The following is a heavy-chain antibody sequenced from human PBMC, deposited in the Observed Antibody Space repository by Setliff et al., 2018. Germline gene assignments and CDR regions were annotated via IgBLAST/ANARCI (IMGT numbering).Heavy chain of an antibody. CDR1: GYTFTGYY. CDR2: INPNSGGT. V-gene: IGHV1-2*02. J-gene: IGHJ3*01. Sequence: ASVKVSCKASGYTFTGYYMHWVRQAPGQGLEWMGWINPNSGGTNYAQKFQGRVTMTRDTSISTAYMELSRLRPEDTAVYYCARTCSGSGCYAGLESWGQGTMVTVSS. D-gene: IGHD2-15*01. CDR3: ARTCSGSGCYAGLES.